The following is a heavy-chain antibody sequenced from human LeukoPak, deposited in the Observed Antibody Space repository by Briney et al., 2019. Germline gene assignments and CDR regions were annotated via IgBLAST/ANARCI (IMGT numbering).Heavy chain of an antibody. CDR2: MNPHSDNT. Sequence: ASVKVSCKASGYSFTNYDINWVRQATGQELECMGWMNPHSDNTAYAQKFQGRVTMTKNTSISTAYMELGSLRSDDTAVYYCTRRANGRRYNWFDTWGQGTLVTVSS. CDR1: GYSFTNYD. J-gene: IGHJ5*02. V-gene: IGHV1-8*02. CDR3: TRRANGRRYNWFDT. D-gene: IGHD2-8*01.